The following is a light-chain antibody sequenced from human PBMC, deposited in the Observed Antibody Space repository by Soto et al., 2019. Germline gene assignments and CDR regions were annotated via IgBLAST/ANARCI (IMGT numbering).Light chain of an antibody. CDR1: QSVRNN. J-gene: IGKJ4*01. CDR2: AAS. Sequence: EIVMTQSPATLSVSPGERATLSCRASQSVRNNLAWYQQKPGLAPRLLIYAASARATGIPARFNGNGSETEFTLTIDSLQSEDFATYYCQQSYSTAFTFGGGTKVEIK. V-gene: IGKV3-15*01. CDR3: QQSYSTAFT.